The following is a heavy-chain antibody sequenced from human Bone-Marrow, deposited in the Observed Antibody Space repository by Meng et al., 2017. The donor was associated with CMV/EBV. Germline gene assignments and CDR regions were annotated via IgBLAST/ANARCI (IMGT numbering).Heavy chain of an antibody. CDR1: GYTFTSYG. D-gene: IGHD1-26*01. J-gene: IGHJ4*02. CDR3: ARDTWYSGGKTPDLDY. V-gene: IGHV1-18*01. Sequence: ASVKVSCKASGYTFTSYGISWVRQAPGQGLEWMGWISAYNGNTNYAQKLQGRVTMTTDTSTSTAYMELRSLGTDDTAVYYCARDTWYSGGKTPDLDYWGQGTLVTVSS. CDR2: ISAYNGNT.